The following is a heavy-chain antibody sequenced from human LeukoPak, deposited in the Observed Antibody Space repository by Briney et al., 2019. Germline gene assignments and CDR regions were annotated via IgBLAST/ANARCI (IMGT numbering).Heavy chain of an antibody. CDR1: GFTFSSYG. V-gene: IGHV3-30*02. D-gene: IGHD1-26*01. CDR2: IRYDGSNK. CDR3: VKDESGSYEPGYFQH. J-gene: IGHJ1*01. Sequence: GGSLRLSCAASGFTFSSYGMHWVRQAPGKGPEWVAFIRYDGSNKYYADPVKGRFTISRDNFKNTLYVQMNSLRAEDTAVYYCVKDESGSYEPGYFQHWGQGTLVTVSS.